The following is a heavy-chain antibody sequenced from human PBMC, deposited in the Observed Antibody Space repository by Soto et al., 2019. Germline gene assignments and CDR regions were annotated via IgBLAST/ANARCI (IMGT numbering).Heavy chain of an antibody. V-gene: IGHV2-5*01. CDR1: GFSLSTSGVG. CDR3: AHASYSSGWYTPDFVY. CDR2: IYWNDDK. D-gene: IGHD6-19*01. J-gene: IGHJ4*02. Sequence: QITLKESGPTLVKPTQTLTLTCTFSGFSLSTSGVGVGWIRQPPGKALECLALIYWNDDKRYSPSLKSRLTITKDTSKNPVVLTMTNMDPVDTATYYCAHASYSSGWYTPDFVYWGQGTLVTVSS.